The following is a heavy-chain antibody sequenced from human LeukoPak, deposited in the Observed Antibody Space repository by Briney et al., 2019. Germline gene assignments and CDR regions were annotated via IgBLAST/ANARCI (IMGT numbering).Heavy chain of an antibody. J-gene: IGHJ4*02. CDR3: ARDTGYGSGRGLDY. CDR2: INPNSGGT. D-gene: IGHD3-10*01. Sequence: APVKVSCKASGYTFTGYYMHWVRQAPGQGLEWMGWINPNSGGTNYAQKFQGRVTMTRDTSISTAYMELSRLRSDDTAVYYCARDTGYGSGRGLDYWGQGTLVTVSS. V-gene: IGHV1-2*02. CDR1: GYTFTGYY.